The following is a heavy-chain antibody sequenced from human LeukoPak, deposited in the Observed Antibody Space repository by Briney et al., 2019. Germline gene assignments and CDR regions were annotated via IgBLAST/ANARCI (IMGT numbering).Heavy chain of an antibody. CDR2: ISYDGSNK. CDR1: GFPFGTYG. CDR3: AKDDCSGGSCYEAEYFQS. D-gene: IGHD2-15*01. Sequence: GESLRLSCAASGFPFGTYGMHWVRQAPGKGLEWVAVISYDGSNKYYADSVKGRFTISRDNSENTLYLQMNSLRAEDTAVYYCAKDDCSGGSCYEAEYFQSWGQGTLVTVSS. V-gene: IGHV3-30*18. J-gene: IGHJ1*01.